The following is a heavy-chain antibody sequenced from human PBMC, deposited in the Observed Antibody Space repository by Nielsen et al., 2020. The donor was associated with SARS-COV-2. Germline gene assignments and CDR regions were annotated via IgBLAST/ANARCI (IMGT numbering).Heavy chain of an antibody. D-gene: IGHD2-2*01. Sequence: SGTLSLTCTVSGGSISSSSYYWGWIRQPPGKGLEWIGSIYYSGSTYYNPSLKSRVTISVDTSKNQFSLKLSSVTAADTAVYYCARPPYCSSTSCHPFGWFDPWGQGTLVTVSS. CDR1: GGSISSSSYY. CDR3: ARPPYCSSTSCHPFGWFDP. V-gene: IGHV4-39*01. CDR2: IYYSGST. J-gene: IGHJ5*02.